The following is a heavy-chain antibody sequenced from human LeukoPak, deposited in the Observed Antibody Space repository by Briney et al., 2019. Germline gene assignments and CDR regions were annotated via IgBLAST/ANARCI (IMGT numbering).Heavy chain of an antibody. D-gene: IGHD4-23*01. CDR2: IIPIFGTA. CDR1: GGTFSSYA. V-gene: IGHV1-69*13. CDR3: ARAPDYGGNSGHYYYYYMDV. J-gene: IGHJ6*03. Sequence: GASVKVSCKASGGTFSSYAISWVRQAPGQGLEWMGGIIPIFGTANYAQKFQGRVTITADESTSTAYMELSSLRSEDTAVYYCARAPDYGGNSGHYYYYYMDVWGKGTTVTISS.